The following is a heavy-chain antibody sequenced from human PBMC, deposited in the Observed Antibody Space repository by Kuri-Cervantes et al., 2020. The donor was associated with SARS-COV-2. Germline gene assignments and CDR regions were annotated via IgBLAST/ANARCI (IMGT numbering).Heavy chain of an antibody. D-gene: IGHD3-16*01. CDR3: ARGGVDPFDY. CDR2: IYTSGGT. J-gene: IGHJ4*02. V-gene: IGHV4-38-2*01. Sequence: SETLSLTCAVSGYSISSGYYWGWIRQPPGKGLEWIGYIYTSGGTNYNPSLKSRVTISVDTSKNQFSLKLSSVTAADTAVYYCARGGVDPFDYWGQGTLVTVSS. CDR1: GYSISSGYY.